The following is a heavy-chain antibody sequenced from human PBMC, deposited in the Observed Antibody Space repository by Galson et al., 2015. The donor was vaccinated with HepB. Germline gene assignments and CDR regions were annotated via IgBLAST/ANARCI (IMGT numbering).Heavy chain of an antibody. Sequence: SVKVSCKASGGTFSSHTISWLRQAPGQGLEWMGGIIPIFGSGNYAQKFRGRVTITADESKSTTYMELSSLRSEDTAVYYCARQYDTSGYYAYWGQGTLLTVSS. CDR1: GGTFSSHT. D-gene: IGHD3-22*01. CDR2: IIPIFGSG. V-gene: IGHV1-69*13. J-gene: IGHJ4*02. CDR3: ARQYDTSGYYAY.